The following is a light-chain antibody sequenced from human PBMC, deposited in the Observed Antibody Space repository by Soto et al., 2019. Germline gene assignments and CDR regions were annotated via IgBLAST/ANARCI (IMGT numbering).Light chain of an antibody. Sequence: QSALTQPRSVTGSPGQSVTISCTGTSSDVGGYNYVSWYQQHPGKAPKLMIYAVIERPSGVPDRFSGSKSGNTASLTISGLQAEDEADYYCSSYTTSSTVVFGGGTKLTVL. CDR3: SSYTTSSTVV. CDR1: SSDVGGYNY. CDR2: AVI. V-gene: IGLV2-11*01. J-gene: IGLJ2*01.